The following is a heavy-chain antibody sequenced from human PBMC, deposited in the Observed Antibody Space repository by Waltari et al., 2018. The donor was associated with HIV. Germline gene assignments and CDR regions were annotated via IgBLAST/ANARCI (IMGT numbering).Heavy chain of an antibody. CDR3: ARESYSGSYYVDY. CDR1: GFTVSSNY. Sequence: EVQLVETGGGLIQPGGSLRLSCAASGFTVSSNYMSWVRQAPGKGVEWVSVICSGGSTDYADSVKGRFTISRDNSKNTLYLQMNSLRAEDTAVYYCARESYSGSYYVDYWGQGTLVTVSS. CDR2: ICSGGST. J-gene: IGHJ4*02. D-gene: IGHD1-26*01. V-gene: IGHV3-53*02.